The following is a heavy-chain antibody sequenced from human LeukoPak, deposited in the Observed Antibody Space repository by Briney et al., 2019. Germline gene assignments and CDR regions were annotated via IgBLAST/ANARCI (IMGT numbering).Heavy chain of an antibody. CDR1: GFTFSNYA. Sequence: GGSLRLSCAASGFTFSNYAMSWVRQAPGKGLEWVSVISGNGASTYYADSVKGRFTISRDNSKNTLYLQMNSLRAEDTALYYCAKDLSFLAFDIWGQGTMVTVSS. CDR2: ISGNGAST. CDR3: AKDLSFLAFDI. V-gene: IGHV3-23*01. D-gene: IGHD1-26*01. J-gene: IGHJ3*02.